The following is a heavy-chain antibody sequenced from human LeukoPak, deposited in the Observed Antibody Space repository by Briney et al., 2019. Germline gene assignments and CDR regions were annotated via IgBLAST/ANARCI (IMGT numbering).Heavy chain of an antibody. V-gene: IGHV4-30-4*07. CDR2: IYYSGNT. Sequence: SETLSLTCAVSGGSISSGGYSWSWIRQPPGKGLEWIGYIYYSGNTYYNPSLKSRLTISVDTSKNQFSLKLSSVTAADTAVYYCARARLYYYGSGSYLIDAFDIWGQGTMVTVSS. J-gene: IGHJ3*02. CDR1: GGSISSGGYS. CDR3: ARARLYYYGSGSYLIDAFDI. D-gene: IGHD3-10*01.